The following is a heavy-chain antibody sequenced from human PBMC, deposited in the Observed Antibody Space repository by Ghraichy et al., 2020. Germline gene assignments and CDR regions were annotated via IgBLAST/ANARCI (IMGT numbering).Heavy chain of an antibody. Sequence: ASVKVSCKASGYTFTSYGISWVRQAPGQGLEWMGWISAYNGNTNYAQKLQGRVTMTTDTSTSTAYMELRSLRSDDTAVYYCARDLAHMITFGGRGYGMDVWGQGATVTVSS. CDR2: ISAYNGNT. D-gene: IGHD3-16*01. CDR3: ARDLAHMITFGGRGYGMDV. J-gene: IGHJ6*02. CDR1: GYTFTSYG. V-gene: IGHV1-18*01.